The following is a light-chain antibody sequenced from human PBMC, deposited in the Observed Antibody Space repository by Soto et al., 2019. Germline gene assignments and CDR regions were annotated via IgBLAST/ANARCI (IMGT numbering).Light chain of an antibody. CDR3: GTWDSSLRGV. J-gene: IGLJ2*01. CDR1: SSNIGNND. Sequence: QSVLTQPPSVSAAPGQKVTISCSGSSSNIGNNDVSWYQQFPGTAPKLLIYDNYKRPSGIPDRFSGYKSGTSATLGISGLQTWDEADYYCGTWDSSLRGVFGGGTKLTVL. CDR2: DNY. V-gene: IGLV1-51*01.